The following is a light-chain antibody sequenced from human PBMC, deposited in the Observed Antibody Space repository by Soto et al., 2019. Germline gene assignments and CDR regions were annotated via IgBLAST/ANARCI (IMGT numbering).Light chain of an antibody. CDR1: QSVGSNY. Sequence: EIVLTQFPGTLSLSPGERATLSCRASQSVGSNYLAWYQQRPGQPPNLLIFGASHRAPDIPDRFSGSGSGTDFTLTISRLEPEDFAVYYCQQYNNWPITFGQGTRLEIK. J-gene: IGKJ5*01. CDR3: QQYNNWPIT. V-gene: IGKV3-20*01. CDR2: GAS.